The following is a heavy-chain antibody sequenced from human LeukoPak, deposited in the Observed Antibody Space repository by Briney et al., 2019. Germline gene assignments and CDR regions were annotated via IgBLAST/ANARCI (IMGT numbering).Heavy chain of an antibody. V-gene: IGHV3-66*02. CDR1: GFTVSSNY. CDR3: ARDLDLRQLDP. D-gene: IGHD5-18*01. CDR2: IYNDGST. J-gene: IGHJ5*02. Sequence: GGSLRLSCAASGFTVSSNYMSWVRQAPGKGLEWVSVIYNDGSTYYTDSVKGRFTISRDNSKNTLYLQMNSLKAEDTAVYYCARDLDLRQLDPWGQGTLVTVSS.